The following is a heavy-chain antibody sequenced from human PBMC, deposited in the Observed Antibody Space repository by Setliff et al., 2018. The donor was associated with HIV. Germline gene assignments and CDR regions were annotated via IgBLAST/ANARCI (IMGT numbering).Heavy chain of an antibody. CDR1: GDAVSPYY. CDR2: FANDGST. D-gene: IGHD3-10*01. Sequence: TSETLSLTCNVSGDAVSPYYWSWIRQPPGKGLEWIGYFANDGSTNYNPPLKSRVTISLDTSKNEVSLKLTSVTAADTAMYYCTRHLPVYYGSGVSYYFDYWGRGTLVTVSS. CDR3: TRHLPVYYGSGVSYYFDY. V-gene: IGHV4-59*08. J-gene: IGHJ4*02.